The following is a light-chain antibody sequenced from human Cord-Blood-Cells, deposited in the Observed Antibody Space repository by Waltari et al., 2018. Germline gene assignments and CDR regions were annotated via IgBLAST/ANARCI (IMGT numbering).Light chain of an antibody. CDR3: QQYYSTPTWT. V-gene: IGKV4-1*01. Sequence: DIVMTQSPDSLAVSLGERVTINCKSSQSVLSSSNNKNYLAWYQQKPGQPPKLLIYWASTRGTGVPDRVSRSGAGTDLTLPISSLQAEDVAVYLCQQYYSTPTWTFGQGTKVEIK. J-gene: IGKJ1*01. CDR2: WAS. CDR1: QSVLSSSNNKNY.